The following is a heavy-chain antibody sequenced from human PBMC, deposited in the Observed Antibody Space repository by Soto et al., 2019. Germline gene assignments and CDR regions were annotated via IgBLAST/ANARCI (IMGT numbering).Heavy chain of an antibody. CDR3: ARVTGRYYYGMDV. V-gene: IGHV4-31*03. Sequence: SETLSLTCTVSGGSISSGGYYWSWIRQHPGKGLEWIGYIYYIGSTYYNPSLKSRVTISVDTSKNQFSLKLSSVTAADTAVYYCARVTGRYYYGMDVWGQGTTVTVSS. CDR2: IYYIGST. CDR1: GGSISSGGYY. J-gene: IGHJ6*02.